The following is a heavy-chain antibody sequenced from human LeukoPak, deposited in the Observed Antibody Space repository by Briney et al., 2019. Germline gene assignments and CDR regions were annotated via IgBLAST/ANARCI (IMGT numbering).Heavy chain of an antibody. CDR3: ARGRGSSPQNWFDP. D-gene: IGHD3-16*01. CDR1: GYTFTGYY. V-gene: IGHV1-2*02. Sequence: ASVKVSCKASGYTFTGYYMHWVRQAPGQGLEWMGWINPNSGGTNYAQKFQGRVTMTRDTSISTAYMELSRLRSDDTAVYYCARGRGSSPQNWFDPWGQGTLVTVSS. CDR2: INPNSGGT. J-gene: IGHJ5*02.